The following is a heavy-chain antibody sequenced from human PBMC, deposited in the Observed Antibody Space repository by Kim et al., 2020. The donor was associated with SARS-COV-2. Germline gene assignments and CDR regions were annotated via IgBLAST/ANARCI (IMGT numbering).Heavy chain of an antibody. CDR3: TTEGPSWGDY. D-gene: IGHD2-2*01. Sequence: TTDYAAPVKGRFAISGDASKNTLYLQMTSLKTDDPAVYYCTTEGPSWGDYWGQGTLVTVSS. J-gene: IGHJ4*02. CDR2: TT. V-gene: IGHV3-15*01.